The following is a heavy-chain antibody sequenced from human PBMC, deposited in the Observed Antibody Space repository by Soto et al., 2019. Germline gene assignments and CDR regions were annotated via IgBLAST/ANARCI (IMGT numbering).Heavy chain of an antibody. CDR3: ARTPGGLYYYYYGMDV. V-gene: IGHV1-69*12. J-gene: IGHJ6*02. D-gene: IGHD2-21*01. CDR1: GGTFSSYA. CDR2: IIPIFGTA. Sequence: QVQLVQSGAEVKKPGSSVKVSCKASGGTFSSYAISWVRQAPGQGLEWMGGIIPIFGTANYAQKFQGRVTITADESTSTAYMELSSLISEDAAVYYCARTPGGLYYYYYGMDVWGQGTTVTVSS.